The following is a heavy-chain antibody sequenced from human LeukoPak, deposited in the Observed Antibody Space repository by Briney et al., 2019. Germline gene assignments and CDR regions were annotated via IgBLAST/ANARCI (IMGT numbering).Heavy chain of an antibody. CDR3: AREDSSSTVDAFDI. Sequence: ASVKVSCKASDHIFTGYGVSWVRQAPGQGLDWMGWIRHEDGHTNYPQKFQGRVTVTMDTSTSTAYMEVRSLRSDDTAVYYCAREDSSSTVDAFDIWGQGTMVTVSS. V-gene: IGHV1-18*01. D-gene: IGHD6-6*01. J-gene: IGHJ3*02. CDR2: IRHEDGHT. CDR1: DHIFTGYG.